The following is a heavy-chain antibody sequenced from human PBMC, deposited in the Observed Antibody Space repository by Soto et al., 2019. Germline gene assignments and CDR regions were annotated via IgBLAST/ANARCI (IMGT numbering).Heavy chain of an antibody. CDR3: ARYLGDYSPHSYYMDV. D-gene: IGHD4-17*01. Sequence: PGESLKISCKGSGYSFTSYWIGWVRQMPGKGLEWMGIIYPGDSDTRYSPSFQGQVTISADKSISTAYLQWSSLKASDTAMYYCARYLGDYSPHSYYMDVWGKGTTVTVSS. CDR2: IYPGDSDT. J-gene: IGHJ6*03. V-gene: IGHV5-51*03. CDR1: GYSFTSYW.